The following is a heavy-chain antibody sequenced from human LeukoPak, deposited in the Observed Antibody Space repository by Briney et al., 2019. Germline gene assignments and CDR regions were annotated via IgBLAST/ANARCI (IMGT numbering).Heavy chain of an antibody. CDR2: ISGSSSTI. CDR1: GFTFSSYS. CDR3: ASTYYYGSGRAYYFDY. Sequence: PGGSLRLSCAASGFTFSSYSMNWVRQAPGKGLEWVSYISGSSSTIYYADSVKGRFTISRDNAKNSLYLQMNSLRAEDTAVYYCASTYYYGSGRAYYFDYWGQGTLVTVSS. J-gene: IGHJ4*02. D-gene: IGHD3-10*01. V-gene: IGHV3-48*01.